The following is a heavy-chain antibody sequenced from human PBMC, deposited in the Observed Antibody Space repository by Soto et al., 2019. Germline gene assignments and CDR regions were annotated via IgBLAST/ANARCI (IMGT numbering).Heavy chain of an antibody. CDR1: GFTFNRSS. Sequence: GSLRLSCVASGFTFNRSSMNWVRQAPGKGLEWVSSISSESAYRYYAGSTEGRFTVSRDNAKNSLFLQMDNLRVEDTAVYYCARETLRGDFDDWGQGTLVTVSS. CDR2: ISSESAYR. CDR3: ARETLRGDFDD. J-gene: IGHJ4*02. V-gene: IGHV3-21*06. D-gene: IGHD3-16*01.